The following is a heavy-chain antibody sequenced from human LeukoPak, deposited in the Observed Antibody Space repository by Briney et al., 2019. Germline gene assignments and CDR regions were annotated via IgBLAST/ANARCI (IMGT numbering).Heavy chain of an antibody. J-gene: IGHJ3*02. V-gene: IGHV3-73*01. CDR3: TRHGGRDYYDSSEDAFDI. CDR2: IRSKAHSYAT. Sequence: PGGSLRLSCAASGFTFSSYGMHWVRQAPGKGLEWVGRIRSKAHSYATAYAASVKGRFTISRDDSKNTAYLQMNSLKTEDTAVYYCTRHGGRDYYDSSEDAFDIWGQGTMVIVSS. D-gene: IGHD3-22*01. CDR1: GFTFSSYG.